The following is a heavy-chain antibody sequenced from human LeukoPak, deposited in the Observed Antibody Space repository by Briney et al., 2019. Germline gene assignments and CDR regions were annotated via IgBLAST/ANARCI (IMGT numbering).Heavy chain of an antibody. D-gene: IGHD2-15*01. CDR1: GYTFTSYA. CDR3: AILPLTSYYYYYGMDV. Sequence: ASVKVSCKASGYTFTSYAMHWVRQAPGQRLEWMGWINAGNGNTKYSQKFQGRVTITRDTSASTAYMELSSLRSEDTAVYYCAILPLTSYYYYYGMDVWGQGTTVTVSS. J-gene: IGHJ6*02. V-gene: IGHV1-3*01. CDR2: INAGNGNT.